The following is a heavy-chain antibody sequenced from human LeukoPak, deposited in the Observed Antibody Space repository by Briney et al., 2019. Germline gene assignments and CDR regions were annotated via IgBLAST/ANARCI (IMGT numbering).Heavy chain of an antibody. CDR1: GGSISSYY. CDR2: IYYSGST. D-gene: IGHD3-9*01. J-gene: IGHJ6*03. V-gene: IGHV4-59*01. Sequence: SETLSLTCAVYGGSISSYYWSWIRQPPGKGLEWIGYIYYSGSTNYNPSLKSRVTISVDTSKNQFSLKLSSVTAADTAVYYCAGSSGDILTGYYYYYYYYMDVWGKGTTVTISS. CDR3: AGSSGDILTGYYYYYYYYMDV.